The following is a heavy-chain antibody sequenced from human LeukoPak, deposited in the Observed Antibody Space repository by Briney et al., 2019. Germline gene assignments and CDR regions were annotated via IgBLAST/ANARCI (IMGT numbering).Heavy chain of an antibody. V-gene: IGHV3-30*04. D-gene: IGHD2-8*01. J-gene: IGHJ5*02. Sequence: GGSLRLSCAASGFTFSSYAMHWVRQAPGKGLEWVAVISYDGSNKYYADSVKGRFTISRDNSKNTLYLQMNSLRAEDTAVYYCARAKRDIVLMVYKNAFDPWGQGTLVTVSS. CDR3: ARAKRDIVLMVYKNAFDP. CDR1: GFTFSSYA. CDR2: ISYDGSNK.